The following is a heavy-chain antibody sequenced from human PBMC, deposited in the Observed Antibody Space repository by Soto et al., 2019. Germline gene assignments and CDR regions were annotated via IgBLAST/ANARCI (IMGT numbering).Heavy chain of an antibody. D-gene: IGHD3-9*01. V-gene: IGHV4-34*01. CDR1: GGSFSGYY. J-gene: IGHJ6*02. Sequence: SETLSLTCAVYGGSFSGYYWSWIRQPPGKGLEWVGEINHSGSTNYNPSLKSRVTISVDTSKNQFSLKLSSVTAADTAVYYCARGLSISYDILTGYYELYYYYGMDVWGQGTTVTVS. CDR3: ARGLSISYDILTGYYELYYYYGMDV. CDR2: INHSGST.